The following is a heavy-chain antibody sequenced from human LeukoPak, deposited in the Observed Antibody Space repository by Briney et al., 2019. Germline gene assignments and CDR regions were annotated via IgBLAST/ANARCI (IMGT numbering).Heavy chain of an antibody. D-gene: IGHD2-2*01. CDR1: GGSISSYY. J-gene: IGHJ6*02. CDR2: IYYSGST. V-gene: IGHV4-59*08. CDR3: ARRDIYQAYYGMDV. Sequence: TSETLSLTCTVSGGSISSYYWSWIRQPPGKGLEWIGYIYYSGSTNYNPSLKSRVTISVDTSKNQFSLKLSSVTAADTAVYYCARRDIYQAYYGMDVWGQGTTVTVSS.